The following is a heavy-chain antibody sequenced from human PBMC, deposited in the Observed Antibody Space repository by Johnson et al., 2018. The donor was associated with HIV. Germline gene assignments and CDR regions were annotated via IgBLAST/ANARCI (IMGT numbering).Heavy chain of an antibody. CDR3: TTEAPTLLRAFDI. Sequence: VQLVESGGGLVQPGGSLRLSCAASGFTFSIYWMSWVRQAPGKGLEWVANIKQDGSERYYVDSVKGRFTISRDDSKNTLYLQMNSLKTEDTAGYYCTTEAPTLLRAFDIWGQGTMVTVSS. CDR1: GFTFSIYW. CDR2: IKQDGSER. J-gene: IGHJ3*02. V-gene: IGHV3-7*03.